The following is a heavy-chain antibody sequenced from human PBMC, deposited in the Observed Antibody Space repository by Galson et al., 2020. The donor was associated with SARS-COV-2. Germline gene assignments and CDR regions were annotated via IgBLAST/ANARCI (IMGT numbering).Heavy chain of an antibody. Sequence: AEGINGESLKISCRASGYIFTNYWIAWVRQMPGKGLEWMGIIYPGDSDTRYNVSFQGQVTISADKSINTAYLQWSSLRASDTAMYYCARQGTTGLHWLDPWGQGTLVTVSS. CDR1: GYIFTNYW. J-gene: IGHJ5*02. CDR3: ARQGTTGLHWLDP. D-gene: IGHD1-1*01. CDR2: IYPGDSDT. V-gene: IGHV5-51*01.